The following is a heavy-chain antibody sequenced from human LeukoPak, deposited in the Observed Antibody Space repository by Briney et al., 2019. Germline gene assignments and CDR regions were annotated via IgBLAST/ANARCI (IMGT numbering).Heavy chain of an antibody. V-gene: IGHV1-8*01. J-gene: IGHJ6*03. CDR1: GYTFTSYD. D-gene: IGHD3-10*01. CDR2: MNPNSGNT. Sequence: ASVKVSCKASGYTFTSYDINWVRQATGQGLEWMGWMNPNSGNTGYAQKFQGRVTMTRNTSISTAYMELSSLRSEDTAMYYCARVFSRSMVRGVTRFYYYMDVWGKGTTVTISS. CDR3: ARVFSRSMVRGVTRFYYYMDV.